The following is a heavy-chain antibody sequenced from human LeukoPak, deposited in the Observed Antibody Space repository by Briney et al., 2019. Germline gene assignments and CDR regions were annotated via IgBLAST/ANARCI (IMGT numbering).Heavy chain of an antibody. CDR2: IYYSGST. CDR1: GGSIISHY. CDR3: ARGWTYSGSYHYFDY. V-gene: IGHV4-59*11. D-gene: IGHD1-26*01. Sequence: SETLSLTYMGSGGSIISHYRSWIRQPPGKGLEWIGYIYYSGSTNYNPSLKSRVTISVDTSKNQFSLKLSSVTAADTAVYYCARGWTYSGSYHYFDYWGQGTLVTVSS. J-gene: IGHJ4*02.